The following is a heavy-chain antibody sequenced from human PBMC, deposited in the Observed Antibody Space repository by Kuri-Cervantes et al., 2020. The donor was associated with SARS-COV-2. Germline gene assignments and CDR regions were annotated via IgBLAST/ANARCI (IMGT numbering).Heavy chain of an antibody. J-gene: IGHJ6*02. CDR3: ASISPLGYYYGMDV. V-gene: IGHV4-31*03. D-gene: IGHD3-16*01. CDR2: IYYSGST. Sequence: LRLSCTVSGGSISSGGYYWSWIRQHPGKGLEWIGYIYYSGSTYYNPSLKGRVTISVDRSKNQFSLKLSSVTAADTAVYYCASISPLGYYYGMDVWGQGTTVTVSS. CDR1: GGSISSGGYY.